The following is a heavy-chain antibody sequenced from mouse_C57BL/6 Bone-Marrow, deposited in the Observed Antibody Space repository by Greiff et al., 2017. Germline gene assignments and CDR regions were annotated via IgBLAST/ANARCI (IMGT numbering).Heavy chain of an antibody. CDR1: GYTFTDYY. Sequence: VQLQQSGPELVKPGASVKISCKASGYTFTDYYIDWVKQRPGQGLEWIGWIFPGSGSTYYNEKFKGKATLTVDKSSSTAYMLLCSLTSEDSAVYFCARLLLAYWGQGTLVTVSA. J-gene: IGHJ3*01. CDR2: IFPGSGST. V-gene: IGHV1-75*01. D-gene: IGHD1-1*01. CDR3: ARLLLAY.